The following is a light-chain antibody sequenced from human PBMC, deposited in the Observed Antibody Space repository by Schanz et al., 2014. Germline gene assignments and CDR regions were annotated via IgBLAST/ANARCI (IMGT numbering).Light chain of an antibody. CDR3: QQSYSTLT. J-gene: IGKJ4*01. Sequence: DIQMTQSPSSLSASVGDRVTITCQASQDISNYLNWYQQKPGKAPRLLIYDATVLETGVPSRFSGSGSGTDFTFTITSLQPEDIATYYCQQSYSTLTFGGGTKVEIK. CDR2: DAT. CDR1: QDISNY. V-gene: IGKV1-33*01.